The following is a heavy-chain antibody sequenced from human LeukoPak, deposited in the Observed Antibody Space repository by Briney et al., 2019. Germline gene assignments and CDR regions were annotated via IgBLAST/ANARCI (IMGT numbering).Heavy chain of an antibody. V-gene: IGHV3-33*06. D-gene: IGHD3-22*01. CDR3: AKNVYYYDSSGYSLDGDY. J-gene: IGHJ4*02. CDR2: IWYDGSNK. Sequence: PGGSLRLSCAASGSTFSSYGVHWVRQAPGKGLEWVAVIWYDGSNKYYADSVKGRFTISRDNSKNTLYLQMNSLRAEDTAVYYCAKNVYYYDSSGYSLDGDYWGQGTLVTVSS. CDR1: GSTFSSYG.